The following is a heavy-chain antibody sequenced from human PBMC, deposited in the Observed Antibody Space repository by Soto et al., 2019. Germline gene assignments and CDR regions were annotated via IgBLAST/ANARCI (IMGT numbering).Heavy chain of an antibody. Sequence: QVQLVESGGGVVQPGRSLRLSCAASGFTFSSYAMHWVRQAPGKGLEWVAVISYDGSNKYYADSVKGRFTISRDNSKNTLYLQMNSRRAEDTAVYYCARPRDYSNYDNWFDPWGQGTLVTVSS. CDR2: ISYDGSNK. CDR3: ARPRDYSNYDNWFDP. V-gene: IGHV3-30-3*01. J-gene: IGHJ5*02. CDR1: GFTFSSYA. D-gene: IGHD4-4*01.